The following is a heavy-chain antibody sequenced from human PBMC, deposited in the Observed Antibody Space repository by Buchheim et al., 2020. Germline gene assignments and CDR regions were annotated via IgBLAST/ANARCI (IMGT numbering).Heavy chain of an antibody. Sequence: EVQLVESGGALVQPGGSLKLSCVTSGFSFSGSALHWVRQASGRGLEWVGRTRSKLNSYATVYSASVKGRFTISRDDSKNTAYLQMSSLTTEDTAVYYCTRHKALVGVPTTADWYFDLWGRGT. D-gene: IGHD3-3*01. CDR2: TRSKLNSYAT. V-gene: IGHV3-73*02. J-gene: IGHJ2*01. CDR1: GFSFSGSA. CDR3: TRHKALVGVPTTADWYFDL.